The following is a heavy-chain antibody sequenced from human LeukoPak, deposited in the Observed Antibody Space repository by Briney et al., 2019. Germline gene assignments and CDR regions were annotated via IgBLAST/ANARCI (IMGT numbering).Heavy chain of an antibody. J-gene: IGHJ4*02. CDR2: INSDGSWT. D-gene: IGHD2/OR15-2a*01. V-gene: IGHV3-74*01. CDR1: GNYW. CDR3: VSFYETY. Sequence: QPGGSLRLSCAASGNYWMHWVRQVPGKGLVWVSHINSDGSWTSYADSVMGRFTISKDNAKNTVYLQMNSLRAEDTAVYYCVSFYETYWGRGTLVTVSS.